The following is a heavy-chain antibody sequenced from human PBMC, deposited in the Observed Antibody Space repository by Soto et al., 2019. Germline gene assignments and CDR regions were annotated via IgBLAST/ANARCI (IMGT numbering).Heavy chain of an antibody. CDR3: ASPVYYDILTGYSIDY. CDR1: GGSISSRSYY. J-gene: IGHJ4*02. CDR2: IYYTGSP. V-gene: IGHV4-39*01. D-gene: IGHD3-9*01. Sequence: PSETLSLTCTVSGGSISSRSYYWGWIRQPPGKGLEWIVSIYYTGSPYYSPSLKSRVTISVDTSKNQFSLKLSSVTAADTAVYYCASPVYYDILTGYSIDYWGQGTLVTVSS.